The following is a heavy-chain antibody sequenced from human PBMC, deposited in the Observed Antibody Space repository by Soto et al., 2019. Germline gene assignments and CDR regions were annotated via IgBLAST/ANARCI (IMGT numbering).Heavy chain of an antibody. Sequence: QEQLVQSGAEVKKPGSSLKVSCKATGGTFNNYGISWVRQAPGQGLEWMGGTIPMFGTTEYAQKFQGRVTITADKSTRTVYMELTSLKFEDTAVYFCAIGTITVFGVVVGSMDVWGQGTKVTVSS. D-gene: IGHD3-3*01. CDR3: AIGTITVFGVVVGSMDV. V-gene: IGHV1-69*06. J-gene: IGHJ6*02. CDR1: GGTFNNYG. CDR2: TIPMFGTT.